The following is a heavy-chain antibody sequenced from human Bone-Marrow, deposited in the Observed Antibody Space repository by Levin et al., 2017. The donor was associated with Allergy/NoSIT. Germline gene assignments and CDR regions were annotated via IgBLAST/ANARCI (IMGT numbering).Heavy chain of an antibody. CDR1: GGSFSAYY. V-gene: IGHV4-34*01. CDR3: ARGTIRYLGWSAMGGFDY. D-gene: IGHD3-9*01. J-gene: IGHJ4*02. Sequence: PSETLSLTCAVYGGSFSAYYWNWIRQSPGKGLEWIGDVNHSGTTNYNPSLRGRASISVDSSKKELSLTLTSVTAADTAVYYCARGTIRYLGWSAMGGFDYWGQGTLVTVSS. CDR2: VNHSGTT.